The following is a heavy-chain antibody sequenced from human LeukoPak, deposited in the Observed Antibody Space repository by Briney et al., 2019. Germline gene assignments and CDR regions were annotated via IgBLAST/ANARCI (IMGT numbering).Heavy chain of an antibody. CDR3: ARALDYGHAFDI. J-gene: IGHJ3*02. V-gene: IGHV1-69*05. Sequence: SVKVSCKASGGTFSSYASSWVRQAPGQGLEWMGGIIPIFGTANYAQKFQGRVTITTDESTSTAYMELSSLRSEDTAVYYCARALDYGHAFDIWGQGTMVTVSS. D-gene: IGHD4-17*01. CDR1: GGTFSSYA. CDR2: IIPIFGTA.